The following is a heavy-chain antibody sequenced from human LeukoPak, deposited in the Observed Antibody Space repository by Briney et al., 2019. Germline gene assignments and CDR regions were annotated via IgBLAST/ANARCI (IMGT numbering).Heavy chain of an antibody. CDR2: ISSSRTI. V-gene: IGHV3-48*01. CDR3: ARGRDSSSSYPGY. Sequence: GGSLRLSCAASGFTFSSYRMNWVRQAPGKGLEWVSYISSSRTIYYADSVKGRFTISRDNAKNSLYLQMNSLRAEDTAVYYCARGRDSSSSYPGYWGQGTLVTVSS. D-gene: IGHD6-6*01. CDR1: GFTFSSYR. J-gene: IGHJ4*02.